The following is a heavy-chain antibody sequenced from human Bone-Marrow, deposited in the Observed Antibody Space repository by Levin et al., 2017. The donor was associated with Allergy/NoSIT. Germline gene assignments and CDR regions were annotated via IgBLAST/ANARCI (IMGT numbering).Heavy chain of an antibody. D-gene: IGHD1-14*01. Sequence: HPGGSLRLSCTASGFTFTSYAMNWVRQAPGKGLEWVSAINSRGTKTYYADSVRGRSTVSRDDSMSSFYLQIDNVGAEDTATYFCSKGQTSETTAGDYWGQGVLVTVSS. CDR2: INSRGTKT. CDR1: GFTFTSYA. CDR3: SKGQTSETTAGDY. J-gene: IGHJ4*02. V-gene: IGHV3-23*01.